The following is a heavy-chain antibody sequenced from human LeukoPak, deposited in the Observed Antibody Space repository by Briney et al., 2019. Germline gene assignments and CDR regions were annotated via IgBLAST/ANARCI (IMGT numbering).Heavy chain of an antibody. J-gene: IGHJ5*02. CDR1: GGSISSGDYY. CDR3: ARDGPPDTIFGVSGFDP. Sequence: PSQTLSLTCTVSGGSISSGDYYWSWIRQPPGKGLQWIGYIYYSGSTYYNPSLKSRVIISVDTSKNQFSLKLSSVTAADTAVYYCARDGPPDTIFGVSGFDPWGQGTLVTVSS. CDR2: IYYSGST. D-gene: IGHD3-3*01. V-gene: IGHV4-30-4*08.